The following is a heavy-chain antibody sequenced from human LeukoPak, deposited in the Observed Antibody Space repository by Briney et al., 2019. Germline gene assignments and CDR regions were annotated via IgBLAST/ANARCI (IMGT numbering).Heavy chain of an antibody. CDR2: INPNSGGT. J-gene: IGHJ4*01. CDR1: GYTFTGYY. CDR3: TRELISGSLGY. D-gene: IGHD1-26*01. V-gene: IGHV1-2*02. Sequence: GASVTVSCKASGYTFTGYYMHWVRQAPGQGLEWMGWINPNSGGTYYAQNFQGRVTMTTATSISTAYMELNRLRSDATAVYYCTRELISGSLGYWGHGTLVTVSS.